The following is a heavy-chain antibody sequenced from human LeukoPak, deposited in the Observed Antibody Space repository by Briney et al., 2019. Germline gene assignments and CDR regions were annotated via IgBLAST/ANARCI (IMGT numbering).Heavy chain of an antibody. CDR2: ISSSGSTI. Sequence: PGGSLRLSCAASGFTFSDYYMSWIRQAPGKGLEWVSYISSSGSTIYYADSVKGRFTISRDNSKNTLYLQMNSLRAEDTAVYYCARDLRHVDWTLFGYFDKWGQGTLVTVSS. CDR1: GFTFSDYY. D-gene: IGHD3-9*01. J-gene: IGHJ4*02. V-gene: IGHV3-11*04. CDR3: ARDLRHVDWTLFGYFDK.